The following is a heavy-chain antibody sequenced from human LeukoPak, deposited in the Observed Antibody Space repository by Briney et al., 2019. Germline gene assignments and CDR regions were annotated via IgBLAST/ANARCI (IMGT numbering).Heavy chain of an antibody. D-gene: IGHD3-10*01. J-gene: IGHJ4*02. Sequence: GGSLRLSCAASGFTFSSYAMHWVRQAPGKGLEWVAVISYDGSNKYYADSVKGRFTISRDNSKNTLYLQMNSLRSEDTAVYYCAKDNAYYYADYWGQGTLVTVSS. CDR1: GFTFSSYA. CDR3: AKDNAYYYADY. V-gene: IGHV3-30-3*01. CDR2: ISYDGSNK.